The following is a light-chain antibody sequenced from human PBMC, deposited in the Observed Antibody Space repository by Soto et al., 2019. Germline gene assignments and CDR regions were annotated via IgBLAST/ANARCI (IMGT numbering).Light chain of an antibody. CDR1: SNDVGSYNL. Sequence: QSVLTQPASVSGSPGQSITISCTGTSNDVGSYNLVSWYQQHPGKAPKLLIYEDNKRSSGVSNRFSGSKSGNTASLTISSLQSEDEADYHCCSYATSRTYAFGTGTKVTVL. CDR2: EDN. J-gene: IGLJ1*01. V-gene: IGLV2-23*01. CDR3: CSYATSRTYA.